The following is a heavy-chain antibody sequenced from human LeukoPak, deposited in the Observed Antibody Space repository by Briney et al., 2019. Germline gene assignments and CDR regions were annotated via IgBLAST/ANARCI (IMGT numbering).Heavy chain of an antibody. V-gene: IGHV4-34*01. D-gene: IGHD3-16*02. CDR1: GGSFSGYY. J-gene: IGHJ6*03. CDR2: INHSGST. Sequence: PSETLSLTCAVYGGSFSGYYWSWIRQPPGKGLEWIGEINHSGSTNYNPSLKSRVTISVDTSKNQFSLKLSSVTAADTAVYYCARLPRVSSTSYYYYMDVWGKGTTVTVSS. CDR3: ARLPRVSSTSYYYYMDV.